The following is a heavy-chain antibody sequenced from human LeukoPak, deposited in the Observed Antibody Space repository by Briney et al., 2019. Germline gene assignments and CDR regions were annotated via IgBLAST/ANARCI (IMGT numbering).Heavy chain of an antibody. J-gene: IGHJ6*03. CDR3: ARGPITIFGVVIRSYMDV. Sequence: ASVKVSCKASGYTFTSYGISWVRQAPGQGLEWMGWISAYNGNTNYAQKFQGRATMTTDTSTSTAYMELRSLRSDDTAVYYCARGPITIFGVVIRSYMDVWGKGTTVTVSS. D-gene: IGHD3-3*01. CDR1: GYTFTSYG. CDR2: ISAYNGNT. V-gene: IGHV1-18*01.